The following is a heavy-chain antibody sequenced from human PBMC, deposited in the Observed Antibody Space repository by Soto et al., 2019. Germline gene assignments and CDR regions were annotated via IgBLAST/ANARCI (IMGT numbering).Heavy chain of an antibody. D-gene: IGHD3-16*01. Sequence: LXRSCASPGSSLHRHAVSWTRQAPGKGLSWVSGISAGGGRTDYADVVKGRFTISRDNSNNTLLLQMNSLRAEDTALYYCVARLIHDYNNQEPSTMFIGVSLDPPRWRQGTLVTVSS. CDR2: ISAGGGRT. V-gene: IGHV3-23*01. CDR1: GSSLHRHA. J-gene: IGHJ1*01. CDR3: VARLIHDYNNQEPSTMFIGVSLDPPR.